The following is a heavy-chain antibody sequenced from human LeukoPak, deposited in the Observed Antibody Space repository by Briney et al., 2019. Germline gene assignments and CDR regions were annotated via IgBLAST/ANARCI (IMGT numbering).Heavy chain of an antibody. CDR1: GYTFTSYD. CDR3: ARNHVDTGWFDP. CDR2: INPNSGGT. D-gene: IGHD5-18*01. V-gene: IGHV1-2*06. Sequence: ASVKVSCKASGYTFTSYDINWVRQATGQGLEWMGRINPNSGGTNYAQRFQGRVTMTRDTSISTAYMELSRLRSDDTAVYYCARNHVDTGWFDPWGQGTLVTVSP. J-gene: IGHJ5*02.